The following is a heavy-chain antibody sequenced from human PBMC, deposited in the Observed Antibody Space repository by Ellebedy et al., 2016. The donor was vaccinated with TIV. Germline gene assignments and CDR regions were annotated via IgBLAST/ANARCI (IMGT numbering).Heavy chain of an antibody. Sequence: GESLKISCAASGFTFSSFWMTWARQAPGKGLEWVANMDQDGSKTNYVGSVKGRFSISRDNAQNSLYLQMNSLRAEDTAMYYCARDDGSEGALGSWGRGTLVTVSS. CDR2: MDQDGSKT. D-gene: IGHD3-10*01. CDR3: ARDDGSEGALGS. J-gene: IGHJ4*02. V-gene: IGHV3-7*03. CDR1: GFTFSSFW.